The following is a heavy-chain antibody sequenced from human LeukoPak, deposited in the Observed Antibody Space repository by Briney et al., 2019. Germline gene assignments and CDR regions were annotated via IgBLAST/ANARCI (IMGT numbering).Heavy chain of an antibody. Sequence: ASVKVSCKASGYTFTGYYMHWVRQAPGQGLELMGWINPNSDGTNYAHKFQGRVTMTRDTSISTAYMELSRLRSDDTAVYYCERELTMIVVAHAFDIWGQGTMVTVSS. CDR2: INPNSDGT. CDR1: GYTFTGYY. J-gene: IGHJ3*02. D-gene: IGHD3-22*01. CDR3: ERELTMIVVAHAFDI. V-gene: IGHV1-2*07.